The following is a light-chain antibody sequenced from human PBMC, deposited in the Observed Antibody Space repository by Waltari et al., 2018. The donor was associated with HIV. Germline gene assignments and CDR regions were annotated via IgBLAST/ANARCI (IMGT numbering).Light chain of an antibody. CDR3: SSYAGSNNWVV. CDR1: SSDAGGYKY. J-gene: IGLJ2*01. Sequence: QSALTQPPSASGSPGQSVTISCTGTSSDAGGYKYVSWYQQHPGKAPKLMIYDVSKRPSGVPDRFSGSKSGNTASLTVSGLQAEDEADYYCSSYAGSNNWVVFGGGTKLTVL. CDR2: DVS. V-gene: IGLV2-8*01.